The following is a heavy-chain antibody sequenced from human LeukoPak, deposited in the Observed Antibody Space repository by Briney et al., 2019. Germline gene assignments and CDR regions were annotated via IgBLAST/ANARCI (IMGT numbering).Heavy chain of an antibody. CDR3: AKAPYGTVGYVPYFDY. V-gene: IGHV3-23*01. Sequence: GGSLRLSCAASGFTFTSYVMSWVRQAPGKGLEWVSAISSSGDGTSYTDSVKGRFTISRDNSKNTLYLQMISLRAEDTAVYYCAKAPYGTVGYVPYFDYWGQGTLVTVSS. J-gene: IGHJ4*02. CDR2: ISSSGDGT. D-gene: IGHD5-12*01. CDR1: GFTFTSYV.